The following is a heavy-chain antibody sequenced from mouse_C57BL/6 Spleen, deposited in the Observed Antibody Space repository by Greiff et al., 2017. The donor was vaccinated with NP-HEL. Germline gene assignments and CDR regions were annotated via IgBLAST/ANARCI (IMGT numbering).Heavy chain of an antibody. Sequence: VQLQQSGAELVRPGASVTLSCKASGYTFTDYEMHWVKQTPVHGLEWIGAIDPETGGTAYTQKFKGKAILTADKSSSTAYMELRSLTSEDSAVYYCTRRRYGYDENWYFDVWGTGTTVTVSS. D-gene: IGHD2-2*01. CDR3: TRRRYGYDENWYFDV. CDR1: GYTFTDYE. CDR2: IDPETGGT. V-gene: IGHV1-15*01. J-gene: IGHJ1*03.